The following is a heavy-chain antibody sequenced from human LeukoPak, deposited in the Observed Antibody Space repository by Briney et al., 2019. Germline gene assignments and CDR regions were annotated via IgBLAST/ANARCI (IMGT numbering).Heavy chain of an antibody. J-gene: IGHJ4*02. CDR3: ARDYVDNFDSYGYIALDQ. Sequence: GASVKVSCKASGYTFTDYYIHWVRQAPGQGLEWMGWINPNSGSTNYAQNLQGRVSMTGDTSISTAHMELSRLRSDDTAVYYCARDYVDNFDSYGYIALDQWGQGTLVIVSS. CDR2: INPNSGST. CDR1: GYTFTDYY. D-gene: IGHD3-22*01. V-gene: IGHV1-2*02.